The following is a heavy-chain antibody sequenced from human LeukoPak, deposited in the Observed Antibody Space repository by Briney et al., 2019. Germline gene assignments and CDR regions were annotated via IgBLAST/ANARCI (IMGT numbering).Heavy chain of an antibody. D-gene: IGHD6-13*01. V-gene: IGHV3-48*01. CDR3: AKDRGSSSCDY. CDR1: GIAFSNFP. J-gene: IGHJ4*02. Sequence: GGSLRLSCAASGIAFSNFPMNWVRQAPGKGLEWVSYISSSSTIYYADSVKGRFTISRDNAKDSLYLQMNSLRAEDTAVYYCAKDRGSSSCDYWGQGTLVTVSS. CDR2: ISSSSTI.